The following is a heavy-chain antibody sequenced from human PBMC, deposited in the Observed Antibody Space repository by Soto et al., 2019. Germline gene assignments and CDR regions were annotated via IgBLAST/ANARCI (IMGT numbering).Heavy chain of an antibody. V-gene: IGHV4-30-4*01. CDR3: ARLQLERLIWY. J-gene: IGHJ4*02. CDR1: GGSISSGDYY. CDR2: IYYSGST. Sequence: SETLSLTCTVSGGSISSGDYYWSWIRQPPGKGLECIGYIYYSGSTYYNPSLKSRVTLSVDTSKNQFSLKLSSVTAADTAVYYRARLQLERLIWYWGQGTLVTVSS. D-gene: IGHD1-1*01.